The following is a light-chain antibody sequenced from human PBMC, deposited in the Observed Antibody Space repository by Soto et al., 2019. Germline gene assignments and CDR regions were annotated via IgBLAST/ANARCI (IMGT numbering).Light chain of an antibody. CDR3: QHYITWIWT. CDR2: GAS. CDR1: QSVSSK. Sequence: EIVMTQSPATLSVSPGERATLSCRASQSVSSKLAWYQQKPGQGPRLLIYGASTRATGIPARFSGSESGTDFTLTSSRLQYEDFAVYYCQHYITWIWTFGQGKKVEIK. V-gene: IGKV3-15*01. J-gene: IGKJ1*01.